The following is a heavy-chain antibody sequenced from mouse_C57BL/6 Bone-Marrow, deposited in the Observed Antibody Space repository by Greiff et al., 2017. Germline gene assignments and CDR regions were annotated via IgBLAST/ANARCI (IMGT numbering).Heavy chain of an antibody. V-gene: IGHV1-61*01. CDR3: ARGVGWYFDY. Sequence: QVQLQQPGAELVRPGSSVKLSCKASGYTFTSYCMDWVKQRPGQGLEWIGNIYPSDSETHYNQKFKDKATLTVDKSSSTAYMQLSSLTSEDSAVYYCARGVGWYFDYWGQGTTLTVSS. J-gene: IGHJ2*01. CDR2: IYPSDSET. D-gene: IGHD1-1*02. CDR1: GYTFTSYC.